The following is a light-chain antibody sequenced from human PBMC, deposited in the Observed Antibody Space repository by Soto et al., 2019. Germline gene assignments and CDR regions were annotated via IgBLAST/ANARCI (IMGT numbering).Light chain of an antibody. V-gene: IGKV3-20*01. CDR3: QQYGSSPPT. J-gene: IGKJ1*01. CDR2: GAS. CDR1: QSLSGN. Sequence: EIVMTQTPATLAGSPGETVTLSCRASQSLSGNLAWYQQKPGQGPRLLIYGASSRATGTPDRFSGSGSGTDFTLTINRLAPEDFGLYYCQQYGSSPPTFGQGATVDIK.